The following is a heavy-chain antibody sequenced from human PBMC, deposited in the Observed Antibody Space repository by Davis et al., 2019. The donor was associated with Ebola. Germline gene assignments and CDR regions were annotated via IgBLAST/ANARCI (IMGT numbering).Heavy chain of an antibody. Sequence: MPSETLSLTCAVFGGSFSGYYWNWIRQPPGKGLEWIGEINHSGSTNYNPSLKSRVTISVDTSKTQFSLKLSSVTAADTAVYYCARGHDSSGYYWFDHWGQGTRVTVSS. J-gene: IGHJ5*02. CDR2: INHSGST. D-gene: IGHD3-22*01. CDR3: ARGHDSSGYYWFDH. CDR1: GGSFSGYY. V-gene: IGHV4-34*01.